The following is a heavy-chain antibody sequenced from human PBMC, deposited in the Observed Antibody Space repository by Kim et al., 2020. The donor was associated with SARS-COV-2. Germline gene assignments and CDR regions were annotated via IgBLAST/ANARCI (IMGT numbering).Heavy chain of an antibody. CDR3: ARGPSNCGGACYSYFYY. V-gene: IGHV3-7*01. CDR1: GFTFSRSW. D-gene: IGHD2-21*02. Sequence: GGSLRLSCAASGFTFSRSWMTWVRQAPGRGLEWVANINKDGSQRDYVDSLKGRFTISRDNAKNSLYLQMNSLRAEDTAVYYCARGPSNCGGACYSYFYYWGQGTLVTVSS. J-gene: IGHJ4*02. CDR2: INKDGSQR.